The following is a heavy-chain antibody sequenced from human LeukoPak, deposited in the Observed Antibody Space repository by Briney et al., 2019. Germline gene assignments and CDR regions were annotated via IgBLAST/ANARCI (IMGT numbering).Heavy chain of an antibody. V-gene: IGHV3-23*01. CDR3: AKSRGRRYSYGDNDAFDI. CDR1: GFTPSSYA. J-gene: IGHJ3*02. Sequence: PGGSLRLSCAASGFTPSSYAMSWVRQAPGKGLEWVSAISGSGGSTYYADSVKGRFTISRDNSKNTLYLQMNSLRAEDTAVYYCAKSRGRRYSYGDNDAFDIWGQGTMVTVSS. D-gene: IGHD5-18*01. CDR2: ISGSGGST.